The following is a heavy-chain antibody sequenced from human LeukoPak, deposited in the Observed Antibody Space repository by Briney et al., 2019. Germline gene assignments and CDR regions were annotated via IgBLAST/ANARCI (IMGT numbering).Heavy chain of an antibody. CDR2: INHSGST. CDR1: GGSFSGYY. J-gene: IGHJ6*02. Sequence: SETPSLTCAVYGGSFSGYYWSWIRQPPGKGLEWIGEINHSGSTNYNPSLKSRVTISVDTSKNQFSLKLSSVTAADTAVYYCARGTTYYGMDVWGQGTTVTVSS. CDR3: ARGTTYYGMDV. D-gene: IGHD1-14*01. V-gene: IGHV4-34*01.